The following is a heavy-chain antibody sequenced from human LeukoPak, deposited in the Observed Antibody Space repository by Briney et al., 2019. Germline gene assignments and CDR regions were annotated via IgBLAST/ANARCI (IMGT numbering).Heavy chain of an antibody. D-gene: IGHD6-19*01. CDR1: GDTFTGYY. Sequence: GASVKVSCKASGDTFTGYYIHWVRQAPGQGLEWMGWTNPNSGGTNYAQKFQGRVTMTRDTSISTAYMELSRLRSDDIAIYFCATTGREDSSGWFSYYYYYYYMDVWGQGTTVTISS. CDR3: ATTGREDSSGWFSYYYYYYYMDV. CDR2: TNPNSGGT. J-gene: IGHJ6*03. V-gene: IGHV1-2*02.